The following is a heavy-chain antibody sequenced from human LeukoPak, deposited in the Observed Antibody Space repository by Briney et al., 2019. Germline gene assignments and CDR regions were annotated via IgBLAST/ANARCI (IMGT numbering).Heavy chain of an antibody. Sequence: GGSLRLSCAASGFTFSSYAMHWVRQAPGKGLEWVSAISGSGGSTYYADSVKGRFTISRDNSKNTLYLQMNSLRAEDTAVYYCAKPPFGGNIVVVPAATYYFDYWGQGTLVTVSS. CDR1: GFTFSSYA. V-gene: IGHV3-23*01. D-gene: IGHD2-2*01. CDR2: ISGSGGST. CDR3: AKPPFGGNIVVVPAATYYFDY. J-gene: IGHJ4*02.